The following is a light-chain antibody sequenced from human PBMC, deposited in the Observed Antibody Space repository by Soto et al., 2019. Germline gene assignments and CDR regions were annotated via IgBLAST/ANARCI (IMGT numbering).Light chain of an antibody. J-gene: IGKJ1*01. CDR1: QSVSSSY. V-gene: IGKV3-20*01. Sequence: EIVLTQSPGTLSLSPGEGATLSCRASQSVSSSYLAWYQQKPGQAPRLLIYGASSRATGIPDRFSGSGSGTDFTLTISRLEPEDFAVYYCQQYDSSPLTFGQGTKVEIK. CDR3: QQYDSSPLT. CDR2: GAS.